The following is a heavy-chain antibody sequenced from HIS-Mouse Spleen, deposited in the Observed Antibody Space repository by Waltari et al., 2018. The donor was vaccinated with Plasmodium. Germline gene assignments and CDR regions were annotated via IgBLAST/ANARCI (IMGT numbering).Heavy chain of an antibody. CDR1: GFTFSRYS. CDR2: ISSSSSYI. V-gene: IGHV3-21*01. CDR3: ARDRSAAALLGY. Sequence: EVQLVESGGGLVKPGGSLRLSCAASGFTFSRYSMNWVRQVPGKGREWFSSISSSSSYIYYADSVKGRLTISRDNAKNSLYLQMNSLRAEDTAVYYCARDRSAAALLGYWGQGTLVTVSS. J-gene: IGHJ4*02. D-gene: IGHD6-13*01.